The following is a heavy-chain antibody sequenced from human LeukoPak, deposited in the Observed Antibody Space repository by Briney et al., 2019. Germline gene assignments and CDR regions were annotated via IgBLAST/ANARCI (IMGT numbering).Heavy chain of an antibody. CDR3: ARVGVSNYPYNWFDP. CDR1: GYTFTSYY. D-gene: IGHD4-11*01. V-gene: IGHV1-46*01. J-gene: IGHJ5*02. CDR2: INPSGGST. Sequence: ASVKVSCKASGYTFTSYYMHWVRQAPGQGLEWMGIINPSGGSTSYAQMFQGRVTMTRDTSTSTVYMELSSLRSEDTAVYYCARVGVSNYPYNWFDPWGQGTLVTVSS.